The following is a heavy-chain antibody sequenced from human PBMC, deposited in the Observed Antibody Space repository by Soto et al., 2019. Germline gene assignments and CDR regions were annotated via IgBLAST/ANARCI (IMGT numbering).Heavy chain of an antibody. V-gene: IGHV3-30-3*01. D-gene: IGHD5-12*01. Sequence: GGSLRLSCAASGFTFSSYAMHWVRQAPGKGLEWVAVISYDGSNKYYADSVKGRFTISRDNSKNSLYLQMNSLRAEVTAVYYCARDYYRFNSGYGFSMDVWGQGSTVTVSS. CDR3: ARDYYRFNSGYGFSMDV. CDR1: GFTFSSYA. CDR2: ISYDGSNK. J-gene: IGHJ6*02.